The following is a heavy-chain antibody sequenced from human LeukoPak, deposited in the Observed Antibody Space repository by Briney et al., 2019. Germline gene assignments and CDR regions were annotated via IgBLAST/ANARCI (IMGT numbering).Heavy chain of an antibody. CDR1: GFTFSRFS. D-gene: IGHD6-13*01. J-gene: IGHJ3*02. CDR2: ISSGSHHK. Sequence: PGGSLRLSCAGSGFTFSRFSMIRVRQAPGKGLEWVASISSGSHHKYHADSLKGRFTISRDNDKNSLFLQMNSLRAEDTALYYCATRLTADSYEASDIWGQGTMVTVSS. V-gene: IGHV3-21*06. CDR3: ATRLTADSYEASDI.